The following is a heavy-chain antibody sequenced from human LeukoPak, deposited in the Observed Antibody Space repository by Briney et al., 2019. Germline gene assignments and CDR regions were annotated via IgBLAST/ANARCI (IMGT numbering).Heavy chain of an antibody. CDR3: ASRKLGNDY. CDR1: GDSIRSNNYY. J-gene: IGHJ4*02. D-gene: IGHD7-27*01. Sequence: SETLSLTCTVSGDSIRSNNYYWHWIRQSPGKGLEWIGYIYYTGTSYNPSLKSRVTISADTSKNQFSLNLSSVTAADTAVYYCASRKLGNDYWGQGTLVTVSS. CDR2: IYYTGT. V-gene: IGHV4-61*01.